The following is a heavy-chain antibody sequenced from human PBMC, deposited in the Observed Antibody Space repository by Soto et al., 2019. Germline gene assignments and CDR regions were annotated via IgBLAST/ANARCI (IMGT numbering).Heavy chain of an antibody. Sequence: PGGSLRLSCAASGFTFSNYAMSWVRQAPGKGLEWVSAISANGQGIYYADSVKGRFIISRDNSKNTVFLHMDSLTAEDTAVYYCAKDRDYPRDYFHYWGQGTLVTVSS. CDR1: GFTFSNYA. D-gene: IGHD3-10*01. J-gene: IGHJ4*02. CDR2: ISANGQGI. CDR3: AKDRDYPRDYFHY. V-gene: IGHV3-23*01.